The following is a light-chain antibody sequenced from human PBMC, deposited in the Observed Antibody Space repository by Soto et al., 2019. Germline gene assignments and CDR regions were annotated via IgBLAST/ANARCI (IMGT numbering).Light chain of an antibody. CDR2: KAS. CDR1: QSISSW. V-gene: IGKV1-5*03. Sequence: DIQLTQSPSTLSESVGDRVTITCRASQSISSWLAWYQQKPGKAPKLLIYKASTLQSGVPSRFSGSGSGTEFTLAISSLQPDDFATYYCQQYNDNWTFGQGTKVDIK. J-gene: IGKJ1*01. CDR3: QQYNDNWT.